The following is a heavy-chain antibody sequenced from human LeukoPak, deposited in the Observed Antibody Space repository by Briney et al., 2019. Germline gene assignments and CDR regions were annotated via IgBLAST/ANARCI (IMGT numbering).Heavy chain of an antibody. V-gene: IGHV4-39*01. D-gene: IGHD3-10*01. Sequence: PSETLSLTCTVSGGSISSSNYYRGWIRQPPGKGPEWIGGIYHTGNTHYNPSLKSRVTISVDTSKNQLSLRLSSATAADTAMYYCILGGKLDYWGQGVLVIVSS. CDR3: ILGGKLDY. CDR1: GGSISSSNYY. J-gene: IGHJ4*02. CDR2: IYHTGNT.